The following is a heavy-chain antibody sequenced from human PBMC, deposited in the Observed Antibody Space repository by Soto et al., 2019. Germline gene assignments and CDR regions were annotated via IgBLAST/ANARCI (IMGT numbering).Heavy chain of an antibody. D-gene: IGHD6-13*01. J-gene: IGHJ3*02. Sequence: QAQLVESGGGVVQPGRSLRLSCAASGFTFRSYGMHWVRQAPVKGLEWVAVISYDGSNKYYADSVKGRFTISRDNSKNTLYRQMKNVRGEDTAVYYCEKLTRQLVLENSASDIWGPGTMVTVS. CDR3: EKLTRQLVLENSASDI. CDR2: ISYDGSNK. CDR1: GFTFRSYG. V-gene: IGHV3-30*18.